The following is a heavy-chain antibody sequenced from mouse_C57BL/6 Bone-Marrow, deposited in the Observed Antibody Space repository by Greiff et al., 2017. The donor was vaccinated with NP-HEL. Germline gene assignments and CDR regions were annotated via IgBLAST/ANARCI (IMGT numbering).Heavy chain of an antibody. D-gene: IGHD1-1*01. CDR1: GFTFSNYW. Sequence: DVMLVESGGGLVQPGGSMKLSCVASGFTFSNYWMNWVRQSPEKGLEWVAQIRLKSDNYATHYAESVKGRFTISRDDSKSSVYLQMNNLRAEDTGIYYCTGEAYYYGSRGFAYWGQGTLVTVSA. CDR2: IRLKSDNYAT. CDR3: TGEAYYYGSRGFAY. V-gene: IGHV6-3*01. J-gene: IGHJ3*01.